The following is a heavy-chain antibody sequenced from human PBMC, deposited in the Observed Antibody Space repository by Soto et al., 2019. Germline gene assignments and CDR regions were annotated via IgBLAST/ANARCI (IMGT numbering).Heavy chain of an antibody. CDR3: ARADSSSWYDGDVYY. CDR2: IVVGSGNT. CDR1: GFTFTSSA. J-gene: IGHJ4*02. D-gene: IGHD6-13*01. V-gene: IGHV1-58*01. Sequence: SVKVSCKASGFTFTSSAVQWVRQARGQRLEWIGWIVVGSGNTNYAQKFQERVTITRDKSISTAYLQWSSLKASDTAMYYCARADSSSWYDGDVYYWGQGTLVTVSS.